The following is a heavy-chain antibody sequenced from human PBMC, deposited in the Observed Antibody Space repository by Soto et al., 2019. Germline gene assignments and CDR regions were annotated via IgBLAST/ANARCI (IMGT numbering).Heavy chain of an antibody. CDR1: GFTFSSYE. CDR2: ISSGGTIT. D-gene: IGHD1-1*01. Sequence: GGSLRLSCAASGFTFSSYEMNWVRQAAGKGLEWVSYISSGGTITYNADPVKGRFTISRDNAKNSLYLQMNRLRAEDTAVYYCARVLIPQRYFYYGMDVWGQGTTVTVSS. V-gene: IGHV3-48*03. J-gene: IGHJ6*02. CDR3: ARVLIPQRYFYYGMDV.